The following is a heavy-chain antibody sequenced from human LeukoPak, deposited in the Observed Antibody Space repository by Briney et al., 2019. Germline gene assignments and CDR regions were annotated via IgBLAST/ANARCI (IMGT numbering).Heavy chain of an antibody. Sequence: GGSLRLSCAASGFTFSSYAMSWVRQAPGKGLEWVSAISGSGGSTYYAVSVKGRFTISRDNSKNTLYLQMNSLRAEDTAVYYCASRTQLSSSWWGYYYYYMDVWGKGTTVTVSS. V-gene: IGHV3-23*01. CDR2: ISGSGGST. D-gene: IGHD6-13*01. CDR3: ASRTQLSSSWWGYYYYYMDV. J-gene: IGHJ6*03. CDR1: GFTFSSYA.